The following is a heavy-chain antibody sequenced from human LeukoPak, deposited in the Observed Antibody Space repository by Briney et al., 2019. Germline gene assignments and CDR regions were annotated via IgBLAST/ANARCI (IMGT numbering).Heavy chain of an antibody. Sequence: GGSLRLSCAASGFTLSSYEMNWVRQAPGKGLEWVSYISSSGSTIYYADSVKGRFTISRDNAKNSLYLQMNSLRAEDTAVYYCASTRTGTLPSGAFDIWGQGTMVTVSS. CDR1: GFTLSSYE. J-gene: IGHJ3*02. V-gene: IGHV3-48*03. CDR3: ASTRTGTLPSGAFDI. D-gene: IGHD1-1*01. CDR2: ISSSGSTI.